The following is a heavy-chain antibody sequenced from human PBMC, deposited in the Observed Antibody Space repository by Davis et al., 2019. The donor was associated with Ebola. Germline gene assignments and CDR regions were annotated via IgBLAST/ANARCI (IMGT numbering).Heavy chain of an antibody. CDR3: ATPQNFGNYFPPGY. CDR1: GFTFKAYA. J-gene: IGHJ4*02. D-gene: IGHD4-17*01. V-gene: IGHV3-9*01. Sequence: SLKISCIASGFTFKAYAMHWVRQVPGKGLEWVSGITWNSDIGYADSVRGRFTISRDNAKSSLFLQMNNLRPEDTAFYYCATPQNFGNYFPPGYWGQGTLVTVSS. CDR2: ITWNSDI.